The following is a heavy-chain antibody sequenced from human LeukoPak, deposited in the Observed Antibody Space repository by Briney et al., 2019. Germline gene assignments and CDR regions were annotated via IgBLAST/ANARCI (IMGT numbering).Heavy chain of an antibody. J-gene: IGHJ4*02. Sequence: QSGGSLRLSCAASGFTFSNYAMSWVRQAPGKGLEWVSGISDSGRTTYYTDSVKGRFTISRDNSKNTLCLQMNSLRADDTAVYYCATGMTALDWGQGTLVTVSS. CDR2: ISDSGRTT. CDR1: GFTFSNYA. CDR3: ATGMTALD. D-gene: IGHD2-21*02. V-gene: IGHV3-23*01.